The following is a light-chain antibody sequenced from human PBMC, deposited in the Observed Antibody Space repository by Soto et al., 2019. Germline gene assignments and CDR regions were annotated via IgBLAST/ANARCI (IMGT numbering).Light chain of an antibody. J-gene: IGKJ1*01. CDR3: HQYGTSPRT. V-gene: IGKV3-20*01. CDR2: GAS. Sequence: PGERATLSCRASQSLRSGDLACYQQIPGQAPGLLIYGASSRATGIPDGFSGSGSGTDFNLTVSRLAPEDFAVYYCHQYGTSPRTFGQGTKVDLK. CDR1: QSLRSGD.